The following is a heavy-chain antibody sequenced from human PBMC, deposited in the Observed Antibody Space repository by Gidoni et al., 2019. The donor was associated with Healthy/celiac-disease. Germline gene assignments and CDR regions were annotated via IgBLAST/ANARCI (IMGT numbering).Heavy chain of an antibody. CDR1: GFTFSSYA. Sequence: EVQLFESGGGSVQPGGSLRPSCAASGFTFSSYAMSWVRQAPGRGLEWVSALSGSGGSTYYADSVKGRFTISRDNSKNTLYLQMNSLRAEDTAVYYCAKDRVVAALGAFDIWGQGTMVTVSS. V-gene: IGHV3-23*01. CDR3: AKDRVVAALGAFDI. J-gene: IGHJ3*02. D-gene: IGHD2-15*01. CDR2: LSGSGGST.